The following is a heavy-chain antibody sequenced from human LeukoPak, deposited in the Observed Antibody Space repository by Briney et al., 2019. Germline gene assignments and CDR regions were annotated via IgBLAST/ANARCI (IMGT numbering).Heavy chain of an antibody. J-gene: IGHJ4*02. CDR1: GFTFSSYW. CDR2: MRESGSGSTR. V-gene: IGHV3-23*01. Sequence: GGSLRLSCAASGFTFSSYWMHWVRQAPGKGLEWVSFMRESGSGSTRYYADSVKGRFTISRDNSKNTVYLQMNSLTAEDTAVYFCAKDGWDYWGRGTLVTVSS. D-gene: IGHD2-2*03. CDR3: AKDGWDY.